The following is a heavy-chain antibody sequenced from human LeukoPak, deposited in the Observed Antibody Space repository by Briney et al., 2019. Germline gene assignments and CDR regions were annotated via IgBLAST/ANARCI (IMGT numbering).Heavy chain of an antibody. V-gene: IGHV4-59*12. CDR3: ARLYNYGDYPDV. CDR1: GGSISSYY. CDR2: IYYSGST. J-gene: IGHJ6*03. Sequence: PSETLSLTCSVSGGSISSYYWSWIRQPPGKGLEWIGYIYYSGSTNYNPSLKSRVTISVDTSKNQFSLKLTSVTAADTAVYYCARLYNYGDYPDVWGKGTTVTISS. D-gene: IGHD4-17*01.